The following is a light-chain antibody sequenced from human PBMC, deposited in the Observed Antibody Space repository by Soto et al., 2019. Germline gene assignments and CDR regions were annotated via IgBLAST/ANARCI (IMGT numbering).Light chain of an antibody. CDR3: SSDTNLKTRALV. CDR1: SGDIGSYNR. V-gene: IGLV2-14*01. J-gene: IGLJ1*01. CDR2: EVT. Sequence: QSALTQPASVSGSPGQSITISCTGTSGDIGSYNRVSWYQQHTGKAPKLILYEVTDRPSGVSNRFSGSKSGNTASLTISGRQAEDEAEYYCSSDTNLKTRALVFGTGTKVTVL.